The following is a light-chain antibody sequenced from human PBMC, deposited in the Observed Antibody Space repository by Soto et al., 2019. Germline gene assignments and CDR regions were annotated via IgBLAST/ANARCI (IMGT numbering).Light chain of an antibody. V-gene: IGKV3-15*01. Sequence: EIVLTQSPGTLSLSPGERATLSCKTSQSVSSYLAWYRQKPGQAPRLLIYGASTRATGIPARFSGSGSGTEFTLTISSLQSEDFAVYYCQQYGSSGTFGQGTKVDI. CDR3: QQYGSSGT. J-gene: IGKJ1*01. CDR2: GAS. CDR1: QSVSSY.